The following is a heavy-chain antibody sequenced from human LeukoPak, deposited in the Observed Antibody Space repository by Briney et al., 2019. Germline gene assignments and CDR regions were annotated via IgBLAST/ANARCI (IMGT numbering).Heavy chain of an antibody. CDR3: ARGVDCGSDCYFDY. CDR2: IYPGDSNT. V-gene: IGHV5-51*01. CDR1: GYSFTSYW. J-gene: IGHJ4*02. Sequence: GGSLRLSCKGSGYSFTSYWIGWVRQMPGKGLEWMGIIYPGDSNTRYSPSFQGQVTISADKSISTAYLQWSSLKASDTAMYYCARGVDCGSDCYFDYWGQGTLVTVSS. D-gene: IGHD2-21*02.